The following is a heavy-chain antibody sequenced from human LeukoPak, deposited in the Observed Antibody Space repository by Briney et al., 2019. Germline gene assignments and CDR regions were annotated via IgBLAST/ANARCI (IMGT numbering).Heavy chain of an antibody. V-gene: IGHV1-18*01. J-gene: IGHJ4*02. D-gene: IGHD3-3*01. CDR3: ARVATVRFFPSGYFDY. CDR1: GYTFTSYG. Sequence: ASVKVSCKASGYTFTSYGISWVRQAPGQGLEWMGWISAYNGNTNYAQKLQGRVTMTTDTSTSTAYMELRSLRSDDTAVYYCARVATVRFFPSGYFDYWGRGTLVTVSS. CDR2: ISAYNGNT.